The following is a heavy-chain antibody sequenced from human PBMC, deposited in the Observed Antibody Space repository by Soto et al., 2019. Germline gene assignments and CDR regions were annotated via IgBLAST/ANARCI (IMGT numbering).Heavy chain of an antibody. J-gene: IGHJ2*01. D-gene: IGHD2-21*02. CDR3: TRHALQYCGGDCYLLPYFDL. CDR1: GITFSNHA. Sequence: GGSLRLSCAASGITFSNHALSWVRQAPGKGLEWVSGISGSGANTHYADSVKGRFTISRDDSKNTAYLQMNSLKTEDTAVYYCTRHALQYCGGDCYLLPYFDLWGRGTLVTVSS. CDR2: ISGSGANT. V-gene: IGHV3-23*01.